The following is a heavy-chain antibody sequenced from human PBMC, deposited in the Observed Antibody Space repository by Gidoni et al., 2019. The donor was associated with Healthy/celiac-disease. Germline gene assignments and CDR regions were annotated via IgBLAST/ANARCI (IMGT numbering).Heavy chain of an antibody. V-gene: IGHV1-69*01. CDR1: GGSFSSYA. CDR2: IIPIFGTA. CDR3: ARDLDSDAVNYYYYMDV. J-gene: IGHJ6*03. Sequence: QVQLVQSGAEVTKPGSSVKVSCQASGGSFSSYAISWVRQAPGQGLEWMGGIIPIFGTANYAQKFQGRVTITADESTSTAYMELSSLRSEDTAVYYCARDLDSDAVNYYYYMDVWGKGTTVTVSS. D-gene: IGHD5-18*01.